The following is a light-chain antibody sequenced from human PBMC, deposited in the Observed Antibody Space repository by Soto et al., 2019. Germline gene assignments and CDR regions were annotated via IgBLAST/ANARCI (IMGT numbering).Light chain of an antibody. CDR1: QSISPW. CDR2: KAS. J-gene: IGKJ4*01. Sequence: DIQMTQSPSTLSASVGDSVTITCRAGQSISPWLAWYQQKPGKAPTLLIYKASSLEGGVPSRFSGSGSGTDFNITISSLQPDDFATYYCQQYNTYPLTFGGGAKVDIK. CDR3: QQYNTYPLT. V-gene: IGKV1-5*03.